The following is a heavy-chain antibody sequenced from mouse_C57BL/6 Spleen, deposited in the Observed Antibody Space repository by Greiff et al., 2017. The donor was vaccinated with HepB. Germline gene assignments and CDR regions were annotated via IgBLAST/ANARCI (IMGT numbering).Heavy chain of an antibody. D-gene: IGHD2-4*01. J-gene: IGHJ2*01. Sequence: QVQLQQPGAELVRPGSSVKLSCKASGYTFTSYWMHWVKQRPIQGLEWIGNIDPSDSETHYNQKFKDKATLTVDKSSSTAYMQLSSLTSEDSAVYYCARGPYDYDDYWGQGTTLTVSS. CDR1: GYTFTSYW. CDR2: IDPSDSET. V-gene: IGHV1-52*01. CDR3: ARGPYDYDDY.